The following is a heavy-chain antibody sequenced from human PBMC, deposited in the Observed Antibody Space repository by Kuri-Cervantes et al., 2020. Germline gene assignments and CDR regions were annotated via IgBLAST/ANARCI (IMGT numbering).Heavy chain of an antibody. CDR2: INHSGST. CDR1: GGSFSDYY. D-gene: IGHD5/OR15-5a*01. CDR3: ARVAQTVYDTDYYYYYYMDV. J-gene: IGHJ6*03. Sequence: GSLRLSCAVYGGSFSDYYWSWIRQPSGKGLEWIGEINHSGSTNYNPSLKSRVTISVDTSKNQFSLKMRSVTAADTAMYYCARVAQTVYDTDYYYYYYMDVWGKGTTVTVSS. V-gene: IGHV4-34*01.